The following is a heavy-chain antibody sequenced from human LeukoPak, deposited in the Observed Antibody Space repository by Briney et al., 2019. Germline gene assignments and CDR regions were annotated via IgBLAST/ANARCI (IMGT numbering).Heavy chain of an antibody. CDR3: ARRIEDYGMDV. D-gene: IGHD3-16*02. J-gene: IGHJ6*02. V-gene: IGHV5-51*01. Sequence: GESLNISCKFSGYSLTSYWVGWVRHMPGKCREWRWIIYTRVSDTRYSPCFHGQVTISADKPISTAYLQWSSVKASDTALYYCARRIEDYGMDVWGQGTTVTVSS. CDR1: GYSLTSYW. CDR2: IYTRVSDT.